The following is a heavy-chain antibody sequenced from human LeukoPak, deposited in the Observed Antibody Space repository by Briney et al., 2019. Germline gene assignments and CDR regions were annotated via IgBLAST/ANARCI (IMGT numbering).Heavy chain of an antibody. Sequence: GGSLRLSCAASGFTFSSYAMHWVRQAPGKGLEWVSVIYSGGSTYYADSVKGRFTISRDNSKNTLYLQMNSLRAEDTAVYYCATVERAAFDYWGQGTLVTVSS. J-gene: IGHJ4*02. CDR3: ATVERAAFDY. CDR2: IYSGGST. CDR1: GFTFSSYA. V-gene: IGHV3-66*01. D-gene: IGHD1-1*01.